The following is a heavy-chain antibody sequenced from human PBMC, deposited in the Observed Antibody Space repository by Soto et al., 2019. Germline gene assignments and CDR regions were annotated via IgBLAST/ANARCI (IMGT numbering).Heavy chain of an antibody. D-gene: IGHD3-10*01. CDR3: AAEFGLLWFGEALFGAFDI. Sequence: ASVKVSCKASGYTFTSYAMHWVRQAPGQRLEWMGWINAGNGNTKYSQKFQGRVTITRDTSASTAYMELSSLRSEDTAAYYCAAEFGLLWFGEALFGAFDIWGQGTMVTVSS. J-gene: IGHJ3*02. V-gene: IGHV1-3*01. CDR2: INAGNGNT. CDR1: GYTFTSYA.